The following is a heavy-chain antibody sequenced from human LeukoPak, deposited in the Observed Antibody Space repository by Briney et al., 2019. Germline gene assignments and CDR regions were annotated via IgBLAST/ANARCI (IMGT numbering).Heavy chain of an antibody. Sequence: SETLSLTCTVSGGSISSGDYYWSWIRQPPGKGLEWIGYIYYSGSTYYNPSLKSRVTISVDTSENQFSLKLSSVTAADTAVYYCARGHLGYSYADNDNYFDYWGQGTLVTVSS. D-gene: IGHD5-18*01. CDR2: IYYSGST. V-gene: IGHV4-30-4*01. CDR3: ARGHLGYSYADNDNYFDY. J-gene: IGHJ4*02. CDR1: GGSISSGDYY.